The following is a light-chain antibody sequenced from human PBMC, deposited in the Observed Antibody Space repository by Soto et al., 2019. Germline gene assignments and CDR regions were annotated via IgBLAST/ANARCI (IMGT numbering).Light chain of an antibody. CDR1: QSVSSN. J-gene: IGKJ2*01. Sequence: ETVMTQSPATLSVSPGERATLSCRASQSVSSNLAWLQQKPGQAPRLLIYGASTRATAFPARFSGSGSGTEFTLTISSLQSEDFAVYYCQQYNNWPYTFGQGTKLEIK. CDR3: QQYNNWPYT. CDR2: GAS. V-gene: IGKV3-15*01.